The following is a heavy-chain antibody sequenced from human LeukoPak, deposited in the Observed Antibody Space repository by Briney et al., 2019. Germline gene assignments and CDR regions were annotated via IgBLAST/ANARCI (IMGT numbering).Heavy chain of an antibody. V-gene: IGHV1-8*02. Sequence: ASVKVSCKASGYTFASYDINWVRQATGQGLEWMGWMNPNSGNTGYAQKFQGRVTMTRDMSTSTDYMELSSLRSEDTAVYYCARDNSVEDTAWWFDPWGQGTLVTVSS. J-gene: IGHJ5*02. CDR2: MNPNSGNT. D-gene: IGHD4-23*01. CDR1: GYTFASYD. CDR3: ARDNSVEDTAWWFDP.